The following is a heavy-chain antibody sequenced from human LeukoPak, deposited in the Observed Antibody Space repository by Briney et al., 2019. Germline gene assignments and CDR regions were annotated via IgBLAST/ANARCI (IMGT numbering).Heavy chain of an antibody. CDR2: TYYRSKWYN. CDR3: ARWGAGTVVVPAAAPDDAFDI. D-gene: IGHD2-2*01. J-gene: IGHJ3*02. V-gene: IGHV6-1*01. CDR1: GDSVSSNSAA. Sequence: SQTLSLTCAISGDSVSSNSAAWNWIRQSPSRGLEWLGRTYYRSKWYNDYAVSVKSRITINPDTSKNQFSLQLNSATPEDTAVYYCARWGAGTVVVPAAAPDDAFDIWGQGTMVTVSS.